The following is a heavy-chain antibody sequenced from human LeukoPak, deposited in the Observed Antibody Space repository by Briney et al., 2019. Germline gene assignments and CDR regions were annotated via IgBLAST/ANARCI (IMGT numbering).Heavy chain of an antibody. J-gene: IGHJ4*02. CDR2: IYYSGST. Sequence: SQTLSLTCTVSGGSISSGGYYWSWIRQHPGKGLEWIGYIYYSGSTYYNPSLKSRVTISVDTSKNQFSLKLSSVTAADTAVYYCARDTPSQGGFDYWGQGTLVTVSS. D-gene: IGHD3-16*01. V-gene: IGHV4-31*03. CDR1: GGSISSGGYY. CDR3: ARDTPSQGGFDY.